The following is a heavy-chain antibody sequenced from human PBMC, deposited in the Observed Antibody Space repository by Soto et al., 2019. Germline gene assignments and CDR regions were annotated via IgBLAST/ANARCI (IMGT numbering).Heavy chain of an antibody. J-gene: IGHJ6*02. D-gene: IGHD6-19*01. CDR2: IIPIFGTA. V-gene: IGHV1-69*13. Sequence: SVKVSCKASGYTFSGYDINWVRQAPGQGLEWMGGIIPIFGTANYAQKFQGRVTITADESTSTAYMELSRLRSEDTAVYYCAIDSSGWPHYYYYGMDVWGQGTTVTVSS. CDR3: AIDSSGWPHYYYYGMDV. CDR1: GYTFSGYD.